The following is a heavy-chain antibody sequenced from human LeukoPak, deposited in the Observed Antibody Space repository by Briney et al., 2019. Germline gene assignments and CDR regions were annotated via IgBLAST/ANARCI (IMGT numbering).Heavy chain of an antibody. Sequence: KPSETLSLTCTVSGYSISSGYYWGWIRQPPGKGLEWIGSIYHSGSTYYNPSLKSRVTISVDTSKNQFSLKLSSVTAADTAVYYCARWSGTRADIAARTFDYWGQGTLVTVSS. CDR2: IYHSGST. CDR3: ARWSGTRADIAARTFDY. J-gene: IGHJ4*02. V-gene: IGHV4-38-2*02. CDR1: GYSISSGYY. D-gene: IGHD6-6*01.